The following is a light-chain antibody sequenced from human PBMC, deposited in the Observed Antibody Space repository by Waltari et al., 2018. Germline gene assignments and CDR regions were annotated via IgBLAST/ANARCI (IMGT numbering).Light chain of an antibody. CDR2: RSD. V-gene: IGLV1-47*01. J-gene: IGLJ1*01. CDR1: SSSAGSNF. CDR3: AAWDDSLSAYV. Sequence: QSVLTQPPSASGTPGQEVTIPCSGTSSSAGSNFVFVYHHLPGAAPKLLIFRSDRRPSGVPDRISGSKSGTSASLVITGLRSEDEADYYCAAWDDSLSAYVFGTGTKVTVL.